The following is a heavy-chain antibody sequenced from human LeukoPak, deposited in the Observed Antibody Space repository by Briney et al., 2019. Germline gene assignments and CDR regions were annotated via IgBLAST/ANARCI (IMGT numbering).Heavy chain of an antibody. D-gene: IGHD3-22*01. CDR2: VTYDGNNK. J-gene: IGHJ3*02. CDR3: AREGPILTLVVTFDAFDI. CDR1: GFTFNNYD. V-gene: IGHV3-30*04. Sequence: GGSLRLSCVASGFTFNNYDMHWVRQAPGKGLEWVAVVTYDGNNKYFADSVKGRFTVSRDNSKNTLFLQMNSLRAEDTAVYYCAREGPILTLVVTFDAFDIWGQGATVTVSS.